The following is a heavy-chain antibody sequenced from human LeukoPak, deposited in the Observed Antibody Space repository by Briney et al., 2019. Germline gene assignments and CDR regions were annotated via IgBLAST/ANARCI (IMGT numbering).Heavy chain of an antibody. CDR3: AKGRLFNGYFDY. V-gene: IGHV3-23*01. Sequence: PGGSLRLSCAASGFTFSSYAMSWIRQAPGKGLEWVSAISGSGGSTYYADSVKGRFTISRDNSKNTLYLQMNSLRAEDTAVYYCAKGRLFNGYFDYWGQGTLVTVSS. D-gene: IGHD2-15*01. J-gene: IGHJ4*02. CDR1: GFTFSSYA. CDR2: ISGSGGST.